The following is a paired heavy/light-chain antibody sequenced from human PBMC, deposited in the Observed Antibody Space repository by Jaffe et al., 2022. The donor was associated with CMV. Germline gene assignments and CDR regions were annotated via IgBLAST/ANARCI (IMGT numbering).Heavy chain of an antibody. Sequence: QVQLVQSGAEVKKPGASVKVSCKASGYTFTSYYMHWVRQAPGQGLEWMGIINPSGGSTSYAQKFQGRVTMTRDTSTSTVYMELSSLRSEDTAVYYCARDPLGGVRGVPYYYYYMDVWGKGTTVTVSS. CDR2: INPSGGST. D-gene: IGHD3-10*01. V-gene: IGHV1-46*01. CDR1: GYTFTSYY. J-gene: IGHJ6*03. CDR3: ARDPLGGVRGVPYYYYYMDV.
Light chain of an antibody. Sequence: EIVLTQSPATLSLSPGERATLSCRASQSVSSYLAWYQQKPGQAPRLLIYDASNRATGIPARFSGSGSGTDFTLTISSLEPEDFAVYYCQQRSNWPPGIFGGGTKVEIK. V-gene: IGKV3-11*01. CDR3: QQRSNWPPGI. CDR2: DAS. CDR1: QSVSSY. J-gene: IGKJ4*01.